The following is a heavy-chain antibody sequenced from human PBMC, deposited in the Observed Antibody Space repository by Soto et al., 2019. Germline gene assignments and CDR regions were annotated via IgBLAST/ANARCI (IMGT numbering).Heavy chain of an antibody. Sequence: SLRLSCAASEFTFSSYTMYWVRQAPGKGLEWVAGISNDGGNTYYPDSVKGRFTISRDNSKNTLYLEMNSLRAEDTALYYCAREWSISVAALGYWGQGTLVTVSS. CDR2: ISNDGGNT. CDR3: AREWSISVAALGY. J-gene: IGHJ4*02. V-gene: IGHV3-30-3*01. D-gene: IGHD6-19*01. CDR1: EFTFSSYT.